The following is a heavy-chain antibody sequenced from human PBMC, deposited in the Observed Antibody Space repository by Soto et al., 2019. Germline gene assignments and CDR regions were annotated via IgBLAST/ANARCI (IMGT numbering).Heavy chain of an antibody. CDR3: ARVVGAGLGLWFDP. CDR1: GGSISSYY. J-gene: IGHJ5*02. V-gene: IGHV4-59*01. CDR2: IYYSGST. Sequence: PSETLSLTCTVSGGSISSYYWSWIRQPPGKGLEWIGYIYYSGSTNYNPSLKSRVTISVDTSKNQFSLKLSSVTAADTAVYYCARVVGAGLGLWFDPWGQGTLVTVSS. D-gene: IGHD1-26*01.